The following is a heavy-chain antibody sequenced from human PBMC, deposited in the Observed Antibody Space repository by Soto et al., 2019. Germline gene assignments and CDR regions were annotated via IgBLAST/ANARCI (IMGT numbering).Heavy chain of an antibody. D-gene: IGHD3-22*01. J-gene: IGHJ5*02. Sequence: GASVKVSCKASGYTFTSYGISWVRQAPGQGLEWMGWISAYNGNTNYAQKLQGRVTMTTDTSTSTAYMELSSLRSEDTAVYYCARDEPPLSTMIVVVRTGCWFDPWGQGTLVTVSS. CDR3: ARDEPPLSTMIVVVRTGCWFDP. CDR2: ISAYNGNT. CDR1: GYTFTSYG. V-gene: IGHV1-18*01.